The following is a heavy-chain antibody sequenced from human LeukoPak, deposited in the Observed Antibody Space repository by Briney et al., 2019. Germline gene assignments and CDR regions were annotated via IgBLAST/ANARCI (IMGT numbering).Heavy chain of an antibody. CDR3: AYYYDSSGYLQAFDI. D-gene: IGHD3-22*01. Sequence: PGGSLRLSCAASGFTFSSYAMSWVRQAPGKGLDWVSAISGRGGSPYYADSVKGRFTISRDNSKNTLYLQMNHLRAEDTAVYYCAYYYDSSGYLQAFDIWGQGTMVTVSS. V-gene: IGHV3-23*01. CDR1: GFTFSSYA. CDR2: ISGRGGSP. J-gene: IGHJ3*02.